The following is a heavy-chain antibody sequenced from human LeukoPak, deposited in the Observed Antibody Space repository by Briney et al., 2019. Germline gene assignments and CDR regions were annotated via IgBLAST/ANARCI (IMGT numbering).Heavy chain of an antibody. CDR3: ANAESSSWYGPRRGAFDY. D-gene: IGHD6-13*01. V-gene: IGHV3-30*18. CDR2: ISYDGSNK. J-gene: IGHJ4*02. CDR1: GFTFSSYG. Sequence: PGGSLRLSCAASGFTFSSYGMHWVRQAPGKGLEWVAVISYDGSNKYYADSVKGRFTISRDNSKNTLYLQVNSLRAEDTAVYYCANAESSSWYGPRRGAFDYWGQGTLVTVSS.